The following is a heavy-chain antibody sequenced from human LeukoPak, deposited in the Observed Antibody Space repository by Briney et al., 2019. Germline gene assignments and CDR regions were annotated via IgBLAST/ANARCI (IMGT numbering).Heavy chain of an antibody. Sequence: SETLSLTCTVSGGSISSYYWSWIRQPPGKGLEWIGYIYYSGSTNYNPSLKSRVTISVDTSKNQFSLKLSSVTAADTAVYYCARVSLWFGELDYWGQGTLVTVSS. CDR3: ARVSLWFGELDY. J-gene: IGHJ4*02. D-gene: IGHD3-10*01. CDR2: IYYSGST. CDR1: GGSISSYY. V-gene: IGHV4-59*01.